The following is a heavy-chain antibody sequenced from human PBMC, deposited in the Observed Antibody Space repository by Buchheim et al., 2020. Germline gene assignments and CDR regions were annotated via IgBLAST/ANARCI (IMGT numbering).Heavy chain of an antibody. J-gene: IGHJ6*02. CDR1: GFRFDLPL. Sequence: DVQLVESGGGLVQRGGSLRLSCAGSGFRFDLPLMSWVRQAPGKALEGGANIKEDGREKYVGDSVKGRFTLSRGNGKEVGYLQMNSLRVEDTATYYCARVDSGYDWNFNGMDVWGQGTT. CDR3: ARVDSGYDWNFNGMDV. CDR2: IKEDGREK. D-gene: IGHD5-12*01. V-gene: IGHV3-7*01.